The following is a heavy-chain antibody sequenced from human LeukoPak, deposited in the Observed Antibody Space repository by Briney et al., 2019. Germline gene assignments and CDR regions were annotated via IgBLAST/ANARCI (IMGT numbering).Heavy chain of an antibody. CDR3: AKRGVVIRVILVGFHKQAYYFDS. J-gene: IGHJ4*02. V-gene: IGHV3-23*01. Sequence: PGRSLRLSCAVSGITLSIYGMSWVRQAPGKGLEWVAGISDTGGSTNYADSVKGRFTISRDNPKNTLYLQMNSLRAEDTAVYFCAKRGVVIRVILVGFHKQAYYFDSWGQGALVTVSS. CDR1: GITLSIYG. CDR2: ISDTGGST. D-gene: IGHD3-22*01.